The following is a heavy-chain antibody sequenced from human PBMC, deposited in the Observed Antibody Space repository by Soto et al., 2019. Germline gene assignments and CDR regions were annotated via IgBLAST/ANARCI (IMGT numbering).Heavy chain of an antibody. J-gene: IGHJ4*02. CDR3: ATDLPALYDSGSY. Sequence: GGSLRLSCAASGFTVSDNYMSWVRQAPGKGLEWISIIYSGGSTYYADSVKGRFTISRDNSKNTLYLQMNSLRDEDTAVYYCATDLPALYDSGSYWGQGTVVTVSS. CDR1: GFTVSDNY. V-gene: IGHV3-53*01. CDR2: IYSGGST. D-gene: IGHD3-22*01.